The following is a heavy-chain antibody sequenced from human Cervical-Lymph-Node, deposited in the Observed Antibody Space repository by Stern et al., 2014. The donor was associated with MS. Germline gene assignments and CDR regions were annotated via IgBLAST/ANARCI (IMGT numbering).Heavy chain of an antibody. CDR3: TRNLVGTDAFDV. D-gene: IGHD1-14*01. V-gene: IGHV1-2*06. CDR2: INPDSGGI. CDR1: GYTFTDYY. Sequence: VQLLQSGAALKKPGTSVKVSCQTSGYTFTDYYIHWVRQAPGQGLEWMGRINPDSGGITYAQKFRGRVTMTRDTSSNTAYMELSSLRSDDTAMFYCTRNLVGTDAFDVWGQGTMVIVSS. J-gene: IGHJ3*01.